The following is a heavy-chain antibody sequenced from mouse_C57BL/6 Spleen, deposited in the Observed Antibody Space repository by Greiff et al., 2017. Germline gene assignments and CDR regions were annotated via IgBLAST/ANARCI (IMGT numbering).Heavy chain of an antibody. V-gene: IGHV1-55*01. CDR3: ARFYYDSSFHYNY. CDR1: GYTFTSYW. Sequence: QVQLQQPGAELVKPGASVKMSCKASGYTFTSYWITWVKQRPGQGLEWIGDIYPGSGSTNYNEKFKSKATLTVDTSASTAYMQLSSLTSEDSAVYYCARFYYDSSFHYNYWGQGTTLTVSS. D-gene: IGHD1-1*01. J-gene: IGHJ2*01. CDR2: IYPGSGST.